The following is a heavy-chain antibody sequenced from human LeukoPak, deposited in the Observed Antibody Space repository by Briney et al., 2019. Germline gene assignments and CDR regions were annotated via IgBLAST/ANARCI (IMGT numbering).Heavy chain of an antibody. CDR2: ISDDGSRQ. CDR1: GLTFSNYA. J-gene: IGHJ4*02. V-gene: IGHV3-30-3*01. D-gene: IGHD3-10*01. Sequence: GGSLRLSCAASGLTFSNYAIHWGRQAPGKGLEWVAFISDDGSRQHYADSVKGRFTISRDNSKNTLNLQMNSLRAEDTAVYYCVKDRTGTYTLDYWGQGTLVTVSS. CDR3: VKDRTGTYTLDY.